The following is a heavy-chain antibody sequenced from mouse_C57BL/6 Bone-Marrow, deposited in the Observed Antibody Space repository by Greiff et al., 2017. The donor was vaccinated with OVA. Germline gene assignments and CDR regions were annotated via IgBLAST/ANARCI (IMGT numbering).Heavy chain of an antibody. D-gene: IGHD1-1*01. CDR2: IDPDNGDT. Sequence: EVKLQQSGAELVRPGASVKLSCTASGFNIKDDYMHWVKQRPEQGLEWIGWIDPDNGDTEYASKFQGKATITADTSSNTAYLQLSSLTSEDTAVYYCTKYYYGSSYGDWGQGTTLTVSS. CDR1: GFNIKDDY. CDR3: TKYYYGSSYGD. J-gene: IGHJ2*01. V-gene: IGHV14-4*01.